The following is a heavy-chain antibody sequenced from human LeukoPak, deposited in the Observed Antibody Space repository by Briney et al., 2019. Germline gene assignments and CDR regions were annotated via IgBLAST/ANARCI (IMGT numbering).Heavy chain of an antibody. Sequence: LAGGSLRLSCAASGFTFSSYWMHWVRQAPGKGLVWVSRINTDGSSTSYADSVKGRFTISRDNAKNTLYLQMNSLRAEDTAVYYCARGPDSSGWYLDYWGQGTLVTVSS. V-gene: IGHV3-74*01. CDR1: GFTFSSYW. D-gene: IGHD6-19*01. CDR3: ARGPDSSGWYLDY. J-gene: IGHJ4*02. CDR2: INTDGSST.